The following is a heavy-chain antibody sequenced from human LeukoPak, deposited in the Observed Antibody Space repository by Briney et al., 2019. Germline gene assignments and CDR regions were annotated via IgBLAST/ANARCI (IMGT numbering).Heavy chain of an antibody. CDR3: ASLRGYSYGYGMDV. CDR2: IYPGDSGT. J-gene: IGHJ6*02. CDR1: GYLFTSYW. V-gene: IGHV5-51*01. D-gene: IGHD5-18*01. Sequence: GGALKISFKGSGYLFTSYWIGWGRRMPGKGRGGRGIIYPGDSGTRYSPSFQGQVTISADKSISTAYLQWSSLKASDTAMYYCASLRGYSYGYGMDVWGQGTTVTVSS.